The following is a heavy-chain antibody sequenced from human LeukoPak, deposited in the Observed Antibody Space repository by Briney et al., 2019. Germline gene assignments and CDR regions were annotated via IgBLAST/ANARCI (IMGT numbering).Heavy chain of an antibody. J-gene: IGHJ4*02. D-gene: IGHD3-10*01. V-gene: IGHV4-34*01. CDR1: GGSFSGYY. Sequence: SETLSPTCAVYGGSFSGYYWSWIRQPPGKGLEWIGEINHSGSTNYNPSLKSRVTISVDTSKNQFSLKLSSVTAADTAVYYCARGEYYYSSGSWGQGTLVTVSS. CDR2: INHSGST. CDR3: ARGEYYYSSGS.